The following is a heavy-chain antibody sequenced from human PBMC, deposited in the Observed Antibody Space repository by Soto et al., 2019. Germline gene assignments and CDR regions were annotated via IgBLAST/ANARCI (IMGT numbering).Heavy chain of an antibody. Sequence: GASVKVSCKASGFTFASSAVQWVRQARGQRLEWIGWIVVGSGNTNYAQKFQERVTITRDMSTSTAYMELSSLRSEDTAVYYCAADRGGAGRAFDIWGQGTMVTVSS. CDR1: GFTFASSA. V-gene: IGHV1-58*01. J-gene: IGHJ3*02. CDR2: IVVGSGNT. CDR3: AADRGGAGRAFDI. D-gene: IGHD4-17*01.